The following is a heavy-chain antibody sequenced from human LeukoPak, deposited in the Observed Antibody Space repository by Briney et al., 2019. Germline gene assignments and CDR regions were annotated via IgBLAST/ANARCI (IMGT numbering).Heavy chain of an antibody. J-gene: IGHJ4*02. CDR2: IYYSGGT. CDR1: GGSISSTSYY. CDR3: ARGGCSSTSCLFDY. D-gene: IGHD2-2*01. Sequence: PSETLSLTCTVSGGSISSTSYYWGWIRQPPGKGLEWIGSIYYSGGTYYNPSLKSRVTISVDTSKNQFSLKLSSVTAADTAVYYCARGGCSSTSCLFDYWGQGTLVTVSS. V-gene: IGHV4-39*01.